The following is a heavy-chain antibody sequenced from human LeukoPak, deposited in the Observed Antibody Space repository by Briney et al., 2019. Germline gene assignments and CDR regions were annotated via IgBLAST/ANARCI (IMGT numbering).Heavy chain of an antibody. Sequence: GGSLRLSCAASGFTFSSYAMSWVRQAPGKGLEWVSAISGSGGSTYYADSVKGRFTISRDNSKNTLYLQMNSLRAEDTAVYYCARDHMVRDDAFDIWGQGTMVTVSS. D-gene: IGHD3-10*01. J-gene: IGHJ3*02. CDR3: ARDHMVRDDAFDI. CDR1: GFTFSSYA. CDR2: ISGSGGST. V-gene: IGHV3-23*01.